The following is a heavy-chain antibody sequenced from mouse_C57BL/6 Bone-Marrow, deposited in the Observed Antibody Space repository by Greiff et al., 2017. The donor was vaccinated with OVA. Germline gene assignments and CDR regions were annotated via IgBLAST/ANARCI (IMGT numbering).Heavy chain of an antibody. CDR3: ARFGDSGY. D-gene: IGHD1-3*01. J-gene: IGHJ2*01. CDR1: GYTFTSYG. Sequence: QVQLQQSGAELVRPGASVKLSCKASGYTFTSYGISWVKQRTGQGLEWIGEIYPRGGNTYYNEKFKGKATLTADKSSSTAYMELRSLTSEDSAVYYCARFGDSGYWGQGTTLTVTA. V-gene: IGHV1-81*01. CDR2: IYPRGGNT.